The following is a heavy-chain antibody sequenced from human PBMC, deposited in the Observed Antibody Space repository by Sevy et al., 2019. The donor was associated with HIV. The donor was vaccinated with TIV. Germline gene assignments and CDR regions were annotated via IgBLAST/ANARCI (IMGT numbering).Heavy chain of an antibody. Sequence: GGYLRLSCAASGFTFSSYAMSWVRQAPGKGLEWVSAISGSGGSTYYADSVKGRFTISRDNSKNTLYLQMNSLRAEDTTVYYCAKDRIVMVSATLAFDYWGQGTPVLVSS. CDR1: GFTFSSYA. V-gene: IGHV3-23*01. D-gene: IGHD2-21*02. CDR2: ISGSGGST. CDR3: AKDRIVMVSATLAFDY. J-gene: IGHJ4*02.